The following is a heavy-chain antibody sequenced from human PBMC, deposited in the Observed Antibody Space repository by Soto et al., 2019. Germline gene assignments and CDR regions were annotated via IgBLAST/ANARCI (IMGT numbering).Heavy chain of an antibody. V-gene: IGHV1-69*13. Sequence: SVKVSCKASGGTFSSYAISWVRQAPGQGLEWMGGIIPIFGTANYAQKFQGRVTITADESTSTAYMELSSLRSEDTAVYYCARDKLERDVYYDSSGYYDYWGQGTLVTVSS. CDR2: IIPIFGTA. J-gene: IGHJ4*02. D-gene: IGHD3-22*01. CDR1: GGTFSSYA. CDR3: ARDKLERDVYYDSSGYYDY.